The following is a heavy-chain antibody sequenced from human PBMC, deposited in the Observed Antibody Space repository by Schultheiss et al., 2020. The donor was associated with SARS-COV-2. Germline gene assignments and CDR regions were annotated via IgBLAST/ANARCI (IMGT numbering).Heavy chain of an antibody. CDR1: GYIFSSYG. CDR3: ARDDVVALPDY. J-gene: IGHJ4*02. D-gene: IGHD2-21*01. V-gene: IGHV1-3*01. Sequence: ASVKVSCKASGYIFSSYGISWVRQAPGQRLEWMGWINAGNGNTKYSQKFQGRVTITRDTSASTAYMELSSLRSEDTAVYYCARDDVVALPDYWGQGTLVTVS. CDR2: INAGNGNT.